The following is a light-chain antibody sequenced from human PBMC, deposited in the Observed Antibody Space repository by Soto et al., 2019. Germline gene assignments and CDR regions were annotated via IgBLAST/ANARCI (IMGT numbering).Light chain of an antibody. V-gene: IGKV3-15*01. J-gene: IGKJ1*01. CDR3: QQYNNWWT. Sequence: EIVMTQSPATLSVSPGERATLSCRASQSVSNNLAWYQKKPGQAPRLLINGASTRATGIPARFSGSGSGTEFTITISSLQSEDFAVYYCQQYNNWWTFGQGNKVEIK. CDR1: QSVSNN. CDR2: GAS.